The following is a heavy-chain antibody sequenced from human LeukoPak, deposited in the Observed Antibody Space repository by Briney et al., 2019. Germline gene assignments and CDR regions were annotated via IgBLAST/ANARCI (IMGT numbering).Heavy chain of an antibody. Sequence: SVKVSCKASGGTFSSYAISWVRQAPGQGLEWMGGIIPIFGTANYAQKVQGRVTITADESTSTAYMELSSMSSEDTDVYYCAKAQPQGSDRDFEYWGQGTLVTVFS. J-gene: IGHJ4*02. CDR2: IIPIFGTA. D-gene: IGHD1-14*01. CDR1: GGTFSSYA. CDR3: AKAQPQGSDRDFEY. V-gene: IGHV1-69*13.